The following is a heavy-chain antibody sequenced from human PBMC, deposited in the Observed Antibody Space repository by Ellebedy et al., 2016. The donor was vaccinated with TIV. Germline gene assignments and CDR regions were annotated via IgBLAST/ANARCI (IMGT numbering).Heavy chain of an antibody. CDR2: IWYDGSNG. D-gene: IGHD6-19*01. Sequence: PGGSLRLSCAASGFTFSTYGMHRVRQAPGKGLKWVAVIWYDGSNGYYADSVKGRFTISRDNSKNTLYLQMNSLGAEDTAVYYCARASTSGWYILDYWGQGTLVSVSS. J-gene: IGHJ4*02. V-gene: IGHV3-33*01. CDR3: ARASTSGWYILDY. CDR1: GFTFSTYG.